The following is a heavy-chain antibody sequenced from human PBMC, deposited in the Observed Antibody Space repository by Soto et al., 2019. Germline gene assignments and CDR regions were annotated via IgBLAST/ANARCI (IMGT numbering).Heavy chain of an antibody. CDR1: GYTFTSYG. CDR2: ISAYNGNT. D-gene: IGHD3-22*01. V-gene: IGHV1-18*01. CDR3: AGDYYDSRLYYYYGMDV. Sequence: ASVKVSCKASGYTFTSYGISWVRQAPGQGLEWMGWISAYNGNTNYAQKFQGRVTITADKSTGTAYMELSSLRSEDTAVYYCAGDYYDSRLYYYYGMDVWGQGTTVTVSS. J-gene: IGHJ6*02.